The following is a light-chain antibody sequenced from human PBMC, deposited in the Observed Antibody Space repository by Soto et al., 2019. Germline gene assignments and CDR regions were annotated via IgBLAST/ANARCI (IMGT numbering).Light chain of an antibody. V-gene: IGLV2-14*01. CDR3: SSYTNSRSYV. CDR1: SRDVGGYNY. CDR2: DVS. Sequence: QSALTQPASVSGSPGQSITICCTGTSRDVGGYNYVSWYQQHPGRAPKLMIFDVSNRPSGVSDRFSGSKSGNTASLTLSGLQAEDEADYYCSSYTNSRSYVFGTGTKVTVL. J-gene: IGLJ1*01.